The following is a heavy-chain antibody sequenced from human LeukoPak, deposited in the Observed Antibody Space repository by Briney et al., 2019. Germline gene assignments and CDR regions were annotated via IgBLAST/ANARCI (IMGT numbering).Heavy chain of an antibody. CDR3: LKHRSGYSSSWYGRWNWFDP. D-gene: IGHD6-13*01. V-gene: IGHV3-64D*06. CDR1: GFTFSNYA. J-gene: IGHJ5*02. Sequence: GGSLRLSCSASGFTFSNYAMHWVRQAPGKGLEYVSAISSNGGSTYYADSVKGRFTISRDNSKNTLYLQMSSLRAEDTAVYYCLKHRSGYSSSWYGRWNWFDPWGQGTLVTVSS. CDR2: ISSNGGST.